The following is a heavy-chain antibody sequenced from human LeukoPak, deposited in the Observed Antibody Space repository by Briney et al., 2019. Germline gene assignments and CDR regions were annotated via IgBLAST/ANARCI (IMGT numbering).Heavy chain of an antibody. CDR1: GGSISSYY. Sequence: SETLSLTCTVSGGSISSYYWSWIRQPPGKGLEWIGYIYYSGSTNYNPSLKSRVTISVDTSKNQFSLKLSSVTAADTAVYYCAREGGTGESDYWGQGTLVTVSS. CDR2: IYYSGST. D-gene: IGHD7-27*01. CDR3: AREGGTGESDY. V-gene: IGHV4-59*01. J-gene: IGHJ4*02.